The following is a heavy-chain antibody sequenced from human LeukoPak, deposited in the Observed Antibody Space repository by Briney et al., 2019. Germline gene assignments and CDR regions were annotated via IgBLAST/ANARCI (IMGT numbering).Heavy chain of an antibody. CDR3: AKDTPYPSTPAY. V-gene: IGHV3-23*01. D-gene: IGHD5/OR15-5a*01. J-gene: IGHJ4*02. Sequence: GASLKLSCAASGFTFSSYAMSWVRQAPGKGLEWVSAISGSGGSTYYADSVKGRFTISRDNSKNTLYLQMNSLRAEDTAVYYCAKDTPYPSTPAYWGQGTLVTVSS. CDR2: ISGSGGST. CDR1: GFTFSSYA.